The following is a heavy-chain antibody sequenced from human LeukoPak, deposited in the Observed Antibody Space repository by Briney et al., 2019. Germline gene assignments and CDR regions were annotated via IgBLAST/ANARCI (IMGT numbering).Heavy chain of an antibody. V-gene: IGHV4-39*01. CDR3: ARHRGSEKSVYYFDY. J-gene: IGHJ4*02. CDR2: MSSGGRS. CDR1: RVSISRSDYY. D-gene: IGHD2-21*01. Sequence: SEILSLTCSVTRVSISRSDYYWGWVRQTPGKGLEWLGSMSSGGRSFYNPSLKSRATISVDTSKNQFSLRLTSVTAADTAVYYCARHRGSEKSVYYFDYWGQGTLVTVSS.